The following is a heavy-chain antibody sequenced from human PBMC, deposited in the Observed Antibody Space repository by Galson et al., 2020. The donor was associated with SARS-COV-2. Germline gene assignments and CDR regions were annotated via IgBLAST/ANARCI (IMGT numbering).Heavy chain of an antibody. J-gene: IGHJ4*02. CDR1: GDSISSIIYY. D-gene: IGHD6-19*01. Sequence: SETLPLTCNVSGDSISSIIYYWGWLRQPPGKGLEWIARIYYSGDTYYNPSLESRATISVDTSKNQFSLKLSSVTAADTAVYFCARIPVAGFKVSIDYWGRGTLVTVSS. V-gene: IGHV4-39*07. CDR2: IYYSGDT. CDR3: ARIPVAGFKVSIDY.